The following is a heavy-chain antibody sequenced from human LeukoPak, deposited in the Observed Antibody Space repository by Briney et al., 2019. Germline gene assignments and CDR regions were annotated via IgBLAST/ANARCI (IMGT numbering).Heavy chain of an antibody. Sequence: GGSLTLSCAASGFTFSSYAMSWVRQAPGKGLEWVSAISGSGGSTYYADSVKGRFTISRDNSKNTLYLQMNSLRAEDTAVYYCAKDTGYSSSYLPDYWGQGTLVTVSS. D-gene: IGHD6-13*01. J-gene: IGHJ4*02. CDR1: GFTFSSYA. V-gene: IGHV3-23*01. CDR2: ISGSGGST. CDR3: AKDTGYSSSYLPDY.